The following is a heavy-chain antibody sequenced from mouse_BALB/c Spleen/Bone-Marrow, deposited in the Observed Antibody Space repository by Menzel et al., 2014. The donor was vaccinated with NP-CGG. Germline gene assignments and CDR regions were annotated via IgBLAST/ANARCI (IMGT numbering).Heavy chain of an antibody. Sequence: QVQLQQSGAELVKPGASVKLSCKASGYTFTSYWIHWVKQRPGQGLEWIGEINPSNGRTNYNEKFKSKATLTVDKSSSTAYMQLSSLTSEDSADYYCARLLLRFYALDYWGQGTSVTVSS. CDR1: GYTFTSYW. D-gene: IGHD1-1*01. CDR3: ARLLLRFYALDY. V-gene: IGHV1S81*02. J-gene: IGHJ4*01. CDR2: INPSNGRT.